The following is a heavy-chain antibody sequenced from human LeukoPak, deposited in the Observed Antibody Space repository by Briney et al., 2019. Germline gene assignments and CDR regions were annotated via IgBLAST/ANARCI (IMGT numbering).Heavy chain of an antibody. CDR2: INPSGGST. CDR3: ARGPPEQWLLGHYYYYYGMDV. V-gene: IGHV1-46*01. J-gene: IGHJ6*02. D-gene: IGHD6-19*01. CDR1: GYTFTSYY. Sequence: ASVKVSCKASGYTFTSYYMHWVRQASGQGLEWMGIINPSGGSTSYAQKFQGRVTMTGDTSTSTVYMELSSLRSEDTAVYYCARGPPEQWLLGHYYYYYGMDVWGQGTTVTVSS.